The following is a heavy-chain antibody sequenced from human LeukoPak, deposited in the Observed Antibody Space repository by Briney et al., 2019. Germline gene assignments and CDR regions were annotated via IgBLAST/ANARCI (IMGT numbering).Heavy chain of an antibody. CDR1: GGSISSYY. J-gene: IGHJ4*02. Sequence: SETLSLTCTVSGGSISSYYWSWIRQPPGKGLEWIGYIFYSGSTNYNPSLKSRVTISVDTSKNQFSLQLSSVTAADTAVYCCARGGNYYDSSGRLDYWGQGTLVTVSS. CDR2: IFYSGST. V-gene: IGHV4-59*01. CDR3: ARGGNYYDSSGRLDY. D-gene: IGHD3-22*01.